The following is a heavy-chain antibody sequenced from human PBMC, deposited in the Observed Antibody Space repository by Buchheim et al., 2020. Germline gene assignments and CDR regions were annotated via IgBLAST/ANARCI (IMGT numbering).Heavy chain of an antibody. V-gene: IGHV3-33*03. CDR1: GFTFSSYG. CDR2: IWSDGNKK. D-gene: IGHD2-2*01. J-gene: IGHJ4*02. Sequence: QVQLVESGGGVVQPGTSLRLSCAASGFTFSSYGMHWVRQAPGKGLEWVAVIWSDGNKKYYVDSVKGRFTIFRDRSKNTLYVQMNSLRVEDTAVYYCANGLGSTSDWGQGTL. CDR3: ANGLGSTSD.